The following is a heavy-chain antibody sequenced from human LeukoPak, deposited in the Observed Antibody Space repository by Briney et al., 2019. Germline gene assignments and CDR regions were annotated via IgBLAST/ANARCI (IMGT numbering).Heavy chain of an antibody. Sequence: PWGSLRLSCAASGFTFNSYWMHWVRQVPGKGLVWVSRINSDGSRTNYVDSARGRFTISRDNAKNTLFLQMNSLGAEDSAVYYCARGDFYSGSGSSPLDYWGQGTLVTVSS. CDR2: INSDGSRT. J-gene: IGHJ4*02. CDR1: GFTFNSYW. V-gene: IGHV3-74*01. CDR3: ARGDFYSGSGSSPLDY. D-gene: IGHD3-10*01.